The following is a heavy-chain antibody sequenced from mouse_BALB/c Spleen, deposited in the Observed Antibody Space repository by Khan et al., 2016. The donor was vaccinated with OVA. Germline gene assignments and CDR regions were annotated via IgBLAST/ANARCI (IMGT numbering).Heavy chain of an antibody. CDR3: ARQPHYHYNLMDY. V-gene: IGHV2-6-1*01. CDR2: IWSDGST. Sequence: VELVESGPGLVAPSQSLSITCTISGFSLTNYGVHWVRQPPGKGLEWLVVIWSDGSTTYNSALKSRLTITKDNSKSQVFLKMNSLQTDDTAIYFCARQPHYHYNLMDYWGQGTSVTVSS. J-gene: IGHJ4*01. D-gene: IGHD1-1*02. CDR1: GFSLTNYG.